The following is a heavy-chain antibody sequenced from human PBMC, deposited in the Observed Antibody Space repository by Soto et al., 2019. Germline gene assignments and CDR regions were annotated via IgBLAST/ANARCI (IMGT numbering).Heavy chain of an antibody. CDR2: IFHRGGT. J-gene: IGHJ4*02. CDR3: ARALGGYDIVTGIKWSYYFDC. V-gene: IGHV4-34*12. D-gene: IGHD3-9*01. CDR1: VGSFSGYY. Sequence: SETLSLTCAVYVGSFSGYYWSWIRQPPGKGLEGIGYIFHRGGTYYNPSPKSRVPISVDRSKNQFSRKLSSVTDADTAVYYCARALGGYDIVTGIKWSYYFDCWGQGTLVTV.